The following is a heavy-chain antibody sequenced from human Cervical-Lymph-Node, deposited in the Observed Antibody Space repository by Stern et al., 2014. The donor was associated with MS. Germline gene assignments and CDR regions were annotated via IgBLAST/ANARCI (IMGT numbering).Heavy chain of an antibody. CDR3: AHRTAGPFDY. V-gene: IGHV2-5*02. CDR1: GFSLSTSGLG. Sequence: QVTLRESGPALVKPTQTLTLTCTLSGFSLSTSGLGVGWIRQPPGEALEWLAYIYWDDQKRYSPSLKSRLTITKDTSKNQVVLTLTNVDPVDTATYYCAHRTAGPFDYWGQGTLVTVSS. J-gene: IGHJ4*02. CDR2: IYWDDQK.